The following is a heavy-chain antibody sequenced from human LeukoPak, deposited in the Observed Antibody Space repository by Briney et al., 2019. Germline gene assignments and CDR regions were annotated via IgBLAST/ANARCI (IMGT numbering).Heavy chain of an antibody. J-gene: IGHJ6*02. D-gene: IGHD3-22*01. CDR3: ARDRSPEHYYDSSHWDYYYGMDV. V-gene: IGHV4-59*01. Sequence: LETLSLTCTVSGGSISSYYWSWIRQPPGKGLEWIGYIYYSGSTNYNPSLKSRVTISVDTSKNQFSLKLSSVTAADTAVYYCARDRSPEHYYDSSHWDYYYGMDVWGQGTTVTVSS. CDR1: GGSISSYY. CDR2: IYYSGST.